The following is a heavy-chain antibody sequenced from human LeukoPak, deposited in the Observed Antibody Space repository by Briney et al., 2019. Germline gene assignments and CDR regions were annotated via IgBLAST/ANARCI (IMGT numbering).Heavy chain of an antibody. V-gene: IGHV3-7*01. CDR2: VKQDGSEK. J-gene: IGHJ4*02. D-gene: IGHD3-22*01. Sequence: GGSLRLSCAASGFTFSSYAMHWVRQAPGKGLEWVANVKQDGSEKYYVDSVKGRFTISRDNAKNSLFLQMYSLRAEDTAVYYCARDYFDGSDYYSGFDYWGQGTPVTVSS. CDR1: GFTFSSYA. CDR3: ARDYFDGSDYYSGFDY.